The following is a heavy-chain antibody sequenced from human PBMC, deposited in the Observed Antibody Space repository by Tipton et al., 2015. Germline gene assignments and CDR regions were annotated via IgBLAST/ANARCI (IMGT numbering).Heavy chain of an antibody. CDR3: ARDGYNSNYFDY. CDR1: GGAITSDGFY. CDR2: IFYTGST. V-gene: IGHV4-31*01. J-gene: IGHJ4*02. Sequence: LRLSCTVSGGAITSDGFYWGWIRQHPGKGLEWIGYIFYTGSTYYNPSLKSQATLSVDTSKNQFSLKLSSVTAADTAVYYCARDGYNSNYFDYWGQGTLVTVSS. D-gene: IGHD5-24*01.